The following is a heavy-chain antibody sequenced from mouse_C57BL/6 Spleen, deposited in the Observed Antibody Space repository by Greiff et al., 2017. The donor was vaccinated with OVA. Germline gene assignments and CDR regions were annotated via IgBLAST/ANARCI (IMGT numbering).Heavy chain of an antibody. D-gene: IGHD2-4*01. V-gene: IGHV1-82*01. CDR2: IYPGDGDT. CDR1: GYAFTSSW. Sequence: QVQLQQSGAELVKPGASVKISCKASGYAFTSSWMSWVKQRPGKGLEWIGRIYPGDGDTNYNGKFKGKATLTAETSSSTACMQLSGLTSEDSAVYFYYDYDDPFDYWGQGTLVTVSA. CDR3: YDYDDPFDY. J-gene: IGHJ3*01.